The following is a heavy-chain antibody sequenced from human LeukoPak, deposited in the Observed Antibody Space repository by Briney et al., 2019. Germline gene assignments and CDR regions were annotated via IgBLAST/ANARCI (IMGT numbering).Heavy chain of an antibody. CDR2: FIPIFGSP. CDR1: VPTFTSYA. Sequence: VASVKVSCKASVPTFTSYAINWVRQAPGQGLEWMGGFIPIFGSPTYAQNFQDRVTFTTDESRYTAYMELINLKSDDTAVYYCAGFFYDSSGDAFDIWGQGTMITVSS. CDR3: AGFFYDSSGDAFDI. V-gene: IGHV1-69*05. D-gene: IGHD3-22*01. J-gene: IGHJ3*02.